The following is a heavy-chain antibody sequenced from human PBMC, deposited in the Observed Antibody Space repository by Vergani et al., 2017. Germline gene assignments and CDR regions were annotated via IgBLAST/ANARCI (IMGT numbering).Heavy chain of an antibody. CDR3: AKDLSGEVPNYYYFDY. V-gene: IGHV3-30*02. CDR2: IRYDGSNK. CDR1: GFTFSSYG. D-gene: IGHD1-7*01. Sequence: QVQLVESGGGLVKPGGSLRLSCAASGFTFSSYGMHWVRQAPGKGLEWVAFIRYDGSNKYYADSVKGRFTISRDNSKNTLYLQMNSLRAEDTAVYYCAKDLSGEVPNYYYFDYWGQGTLVTVSS. J-gene: IGHJ4*02.